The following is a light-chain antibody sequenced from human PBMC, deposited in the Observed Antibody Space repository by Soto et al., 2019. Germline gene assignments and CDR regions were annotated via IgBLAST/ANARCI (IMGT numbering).Light chain of an antibody. J-gene: IGKJ4*01. CDR1: QGIRSS. V-gene: IGKV1-9*01. CDR2: GAS. CDR3: QQVNSYPLT. Sequence: IQLTQSPSSLSASVGDRVTITCRASQGIRSSLAWYQQTPGKAPKFLIYGASTLQSGVPARFSGSGSGTDFTLTISSLQPEDSATYYCQQVNSYPLTFGGGTKVDIK.